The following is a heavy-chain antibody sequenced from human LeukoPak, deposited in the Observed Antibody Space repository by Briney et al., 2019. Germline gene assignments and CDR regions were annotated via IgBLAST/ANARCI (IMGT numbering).Heavy chain of an antibody. CDR1: GGTFSSYA. V-gene: IGHV1-69*05. D-gene: IGHD3-22*01. CDR2: IIPIFGTA. CDR3: ARGAYDSSGYHNY. J-gene: IGHJ4*02. Sequence: ASVKVSCKASGGTFSSYAISWVRQAPGQGLEWMGRIIPIFGTANYAQKFQGRVTITTDESTSTAYMELSSLRSEGTAVYYCARGAYDSSGYHNYWGQGTLVTVSS.